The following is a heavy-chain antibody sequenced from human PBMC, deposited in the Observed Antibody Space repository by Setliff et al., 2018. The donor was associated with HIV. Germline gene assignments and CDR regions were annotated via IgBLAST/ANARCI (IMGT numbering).Heavy chain of an antibody. CDR3: ARHRDHGDHAQEFDP. CDR1: GYSFTNYW. CDR2: IDPGDSDT. J-gene: IGHJ5*02. V-gene: IGHV5-51*01. Sequence: PGESLKISCKGSGYSFTNYWIGWVRQMPGKGLEWMGIIDPGDSDTRYSPSFQGQVTISADTSISPAYLQWGSLKASDTAIYYCARHRDHGDHAQEFDPWGQGTLVTVSS. D-gene: IGHD4-17*01.